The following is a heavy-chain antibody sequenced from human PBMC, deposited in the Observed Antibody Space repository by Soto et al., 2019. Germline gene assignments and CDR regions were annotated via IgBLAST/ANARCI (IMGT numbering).Heavy chain of an antibody. Sequence: ASVKVSCKASGYTFTTYGINWVRQAPGQGXEWMGWISDYNGNTNYAQKFQGRVTMTTDTSTSTAYLELRSLRSDDTAVYYCVRQPYGSGTYYNVYGMAVWGQGATVTVYS. J-gene: IGHJ6*02. CDR3: VRQPYGSGTYYNVYGMAV. V-gene: IGHV1-18*01. CDR1: GYTFTTYG. CDR2: ISDYNGNT. D-gene: IGHD3-10*01.